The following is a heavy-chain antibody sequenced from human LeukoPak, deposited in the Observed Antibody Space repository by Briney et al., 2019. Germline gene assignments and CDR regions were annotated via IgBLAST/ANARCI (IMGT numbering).Heavy chain of an antibody. CDR2: INAGNGNT. J-gene: IGHJ6*02. CDR1: GYTFTSYA. V-gene: IGHV1-3*01. D-gene: IGHD6-13*01. CDR3: ARDRGSSWSFYYYYYGMDV. Sequence: GASVKVSCKASGYTFTSYAMHRVRQAPGQRLEWMGWINAGNGNTKYSQKFQGRVTITRDTSASTAYMELSSLRSEDTAVYYCARDRGSSWSFYYYYYGMDVWGQGTTVTVSS.